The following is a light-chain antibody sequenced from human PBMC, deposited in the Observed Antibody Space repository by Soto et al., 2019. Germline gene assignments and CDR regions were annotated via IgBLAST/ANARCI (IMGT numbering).Light chain of an antibody. CDR2: AAS. CDR1: QSISSW. J-gene: IGKJ5*01. CDR3: QQSYSTPPT. Sequence: DIQMTNSPSSMSESVGDRVTITCLASQSISSWLAWYQQKPGKAPKPLIYAASSLQSGVPSRFSGSGSGTDFTLTISSLQPEDFATYYCQQSYSTPPTFGQGTRLEIK. V-gene: IGKV1-39*01.